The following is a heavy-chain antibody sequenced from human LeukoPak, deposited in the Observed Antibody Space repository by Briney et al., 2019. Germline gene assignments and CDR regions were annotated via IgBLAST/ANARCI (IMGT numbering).Heavy chain of an antibody. J-gene: IGHJ4*02. CDR2: ISYDGSNK. CDR3: AKELGATRYFDY. Sequence: GGSLRLSCAASGCTFSSFGMHWVRQAPGKGLEWVAVISYDGSNKYYADSVKGRFTISRDNSKNTLYLQMNSLRVEDTAVYYCAKELGATRYFDYWGQGTLVTVSS. CDR1: GCTFSSFG. D-gene: IGHD5-12*01. V-gene: IGHV3-30*18.